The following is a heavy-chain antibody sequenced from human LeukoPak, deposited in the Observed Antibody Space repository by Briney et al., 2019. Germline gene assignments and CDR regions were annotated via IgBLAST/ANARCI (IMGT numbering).Heavy chain of an antibody. CDR3: ATVEAAPRAGIVGATAYYYGMDV. Sequence: GASVKVSCKVSGYTLTELSMRWVRQAPGKGLEWMGGFDPEDGETIYAQKFQGGVTMTEDTSTDTAYMELSSLRSEDTAVYYCATVEAAPRAGIVGATAYYYGMDVWGQGTTVTVSS. J-gene: IGHJ6*02. CDR2: FDPEDGET. CDR1: GYTLTELS. V-gene: IGHV1-24*01. D-gene: IGHD1-26*01.